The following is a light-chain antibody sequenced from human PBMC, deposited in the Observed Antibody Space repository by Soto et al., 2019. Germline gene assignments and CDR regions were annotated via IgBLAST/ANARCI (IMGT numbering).Light chain of an antibody. J-gene: IGLJ3*02. V-gene: IGLV2-14*01. CDR3: SSFTSSSTQV. CDR1: SSDVGGYNY. CDR2: EVN. Sequence: QSALTQPASVSGSLGQSITISCTGTSSDVGGYNYVSWYQQHPGKVPKLMIYEVNNRPSGVSNRFSGSKSANTASLTISELQADDEADYYCSSFTSSSTQVFGGGTQLTVL.